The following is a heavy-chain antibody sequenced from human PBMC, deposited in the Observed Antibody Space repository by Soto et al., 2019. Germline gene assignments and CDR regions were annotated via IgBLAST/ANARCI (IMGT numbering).Heavy chain of an antibody. V-gene: IGHV3-9*01. CDR3: AKDHYGSAIYGMDV. J-gene: IGHJ6*02. D-gene: IGHD3-10*01. CDR1: GFRFEDYT. CDR2: IAWNSDII. Sequence: EVQLVESGGGLVQPGRSLRLSCAASGFRFEDYTMHWVRQAPGKGLEWVSGIAWNSDIIGYADSVKGRFTISRDNGKNSLYLQTNSLRPEDPALYYFAKDHYGSAIYGMDVWGQGTTVTVSS.